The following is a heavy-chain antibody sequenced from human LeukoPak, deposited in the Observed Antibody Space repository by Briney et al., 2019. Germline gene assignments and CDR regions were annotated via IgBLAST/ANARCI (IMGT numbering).Heavy chain of an antibody. D-gene: IGHD6-6*01. CDR1: GGSISNYY. CDR3: ARDIAARYFDY. CDR2: IYYSGST. J-gene: IGHJ4*02. V-gene: IGHV4-59*01. Sequence: SETPSLTCTVSGGSISNYYWSWIRQPPGKGMEWIGYIYYSGSTNYNPSLKSRVTMSLDTSKKQFSLKLSSVTAADTAVYYCARDIAARYFDYWGQGTLVTVSS.